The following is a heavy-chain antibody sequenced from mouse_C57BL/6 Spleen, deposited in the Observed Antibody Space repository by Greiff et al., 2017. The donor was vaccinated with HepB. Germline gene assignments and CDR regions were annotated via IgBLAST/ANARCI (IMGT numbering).Heavy chain of an antibody. CDR2: ISDGGSYT. CDR3: ARVYGYGYYAMDY. V-gene: IGHV5-4*01. CDR1: GFTFSSYA. J-gene: IGHJ4*01. D-gene: IGHD2-2*01. Sequence: EVQRVESGGGLVKPGGSLKLSCAASGFTFSSYAMSWVRQTPEKRLEWVATISDGGSYTYYPDNVKGRFTISRDNAKNNLYLQMSHLKSEDTAMYYCARVYGYGYYAMDYWGQGTSVTVSS.